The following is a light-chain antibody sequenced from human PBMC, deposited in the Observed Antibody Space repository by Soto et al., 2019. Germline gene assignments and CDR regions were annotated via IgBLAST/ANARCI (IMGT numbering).Light chain of an antibody. CDR2: DAS. Sequence: EIVFTQSPATLAFSPGERATLSFRASQSVRGYLAWYQQKPGQAPRLLIYDASTRVTGIPARFSGSGSGTDFTLTISSLDPEDFAVYYCQQRSIRPLTFGQGTRLEIK. V-gene: IGKV3-11*01. J-gene: IGKJ5*01. CDR3: QQRSIRPLT. CDR1: QSVRGY.